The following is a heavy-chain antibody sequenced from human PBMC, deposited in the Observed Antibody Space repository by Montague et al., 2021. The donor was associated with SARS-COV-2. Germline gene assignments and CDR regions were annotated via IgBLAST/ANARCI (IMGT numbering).Heavy chain of an antibody. J-gene: IGHJ6*01. CDR3: TLLQEHL. CDR2: ISGSGGST. Sequence: SRRLSFLASGFTFSSYAMSWVRQAPGKGLEWVSAISGSGGSTYCADSVKGRFTISRDNSKNTLYLQMNSLHQGPIGLPPGTLLQEHLWG. V-gene: IGHV3-23*01. CDR1: GFTFSSYA.